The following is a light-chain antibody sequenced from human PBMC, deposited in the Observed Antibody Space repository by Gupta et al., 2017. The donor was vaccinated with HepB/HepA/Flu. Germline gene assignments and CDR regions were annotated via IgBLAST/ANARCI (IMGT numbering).Light chain of an antibody. CDR1: NSDVGDSNY. V-gene: IGLV2-8*01. CDR3: SSHAGCINV. CDR2: EVT. J-gene: IGLJ1*01. Sequence: QSALTQPPSASGSPGQSVTISCTGTNSDVGDSNYVSWYQHQSGKAPKVMIYEVTKRPSGVPDRVSGSKSGNTASLTVSGLQAEDEADYFCSSHAGCINVFGTGTKVTVL.